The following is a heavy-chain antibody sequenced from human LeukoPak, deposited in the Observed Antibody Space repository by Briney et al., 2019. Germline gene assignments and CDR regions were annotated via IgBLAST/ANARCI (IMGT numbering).Heavy chain of an antibody. CDR1: GSTFTCYF. CDR2: INPNIGGT. J-gene: IGHJ4*02. V-gene: IGHV1-2*02. Sequence: ASVTVSCKASGSTFTCYFMHWVRPAPGQGLEWMGWINPNIGGTKYARKFQGKVTMTRDTSISTAYMELSRLRSDDTAAYYCARGQLTDDLDYWGQGTLVTVSS. CDR3: ARGQLTDDLDY. D-gene: IGHD1-14*01.